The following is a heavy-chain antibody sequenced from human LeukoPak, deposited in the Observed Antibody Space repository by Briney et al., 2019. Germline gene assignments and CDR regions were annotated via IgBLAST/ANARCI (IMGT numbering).Heavy chain of an antibody. Sequence: PGGSLRLSCAASGFTFSSYWMSWVRQAPGKGLEWVANIKQDGSEKYYVDSVKGRFTISRDNSKNTLYLQMNSLRAEDTAVYYCAKVVWFGELLPDYWGQGTLVTVSS. CDR3: AKVVWFGELLPDY. CDR2: IKQDGSEK. CDR1: GFTFSSYW. V-gene: IGHV3-7*03. J-gene: IGHJ4*02. D-gene: IGHD3-10*01.